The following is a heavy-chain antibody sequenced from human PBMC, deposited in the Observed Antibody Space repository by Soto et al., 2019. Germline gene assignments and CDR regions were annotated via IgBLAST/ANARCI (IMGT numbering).Heavy chain of an antibody. CDR2: IYPGDSDT. CDR3: ARRSMVMVRGVISYYFDY. J-gene: IGHJ4*02. Sequence: GESLKISCKGSGYSFTSYWIGWVRQMPGKGLEWMGIIYPGDSDTRYSPSFQGQVTISADKSISTAYLQWSSLKASDTAMYYCARRSMVMVRGVISYYFDYWGQGTLVTVSS. D-gene: IGHD3-10*01. V-gene: IGHV5-51*01. CDR1: GYSFTSYW.